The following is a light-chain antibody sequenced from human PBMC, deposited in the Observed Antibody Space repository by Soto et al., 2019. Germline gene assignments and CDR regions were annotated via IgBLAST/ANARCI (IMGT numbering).Light chain of an antibody. CDR3: TSYTSNSTPYV. J-gene: IGLJ1*01. CDR1: SSDVGGYNY. V-gene: IGLV2-14*01. Sequence: QSALTQPASVSGSPGQSITISCTGTSSDVGGYNYVSWYQQHPGKAPKLIIYEVSSRPSGVSDRFSGSKSGSTASLTISGLQAEDEGDYYCTSYTSNSTPYVFGTGTKLTVL. CDR2: EVS.